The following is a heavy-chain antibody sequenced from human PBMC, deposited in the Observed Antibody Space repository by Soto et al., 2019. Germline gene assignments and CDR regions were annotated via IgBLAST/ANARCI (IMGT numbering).Heavy chain of an antibody. J-gene: IGHJ5*02. Sequence: QVQLVQSGPEVKEPGSSVKVSCKTSGGTFSSYSLNWVRQAPGQGLEWMGVITPLYGTKNYAQRFRGRVTSAADESTSTVFMELTRATSDDTAVYFCARGGTLKPFDPWGQGTLVTVSS. CDR3: ARGGTLKPFDP. CDR2: ITPLYGTK. V-gene: IGHV1-69*12. D-gene: IGHD3-16*01. CDR1: GGTFSSYS.